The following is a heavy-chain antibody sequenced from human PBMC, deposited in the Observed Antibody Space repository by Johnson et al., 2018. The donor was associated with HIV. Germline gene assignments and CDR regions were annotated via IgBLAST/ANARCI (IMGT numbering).Heavy chain of an antibody. J-gene: IGHJ3*01. D-gene: IGHD2-15*01. V-gene: IGHV3-30-3*01. Sequence: QVQLVESGGGVVQPGTSLRLSCSASAFTFRSYSMHWVRQAPGKGLEWVAVISYDGSNKYYAASVKGRFTISRDDTKATLYLEMNSLKTEDTGVYYCTTDLPYCSGHDCYNAYDLWGQGTMVIVSS. CDR3: TTDLPYCSGHDCYNAYDL. CDR2: ISYDGSNK. CDR1: AFTFRSYS.